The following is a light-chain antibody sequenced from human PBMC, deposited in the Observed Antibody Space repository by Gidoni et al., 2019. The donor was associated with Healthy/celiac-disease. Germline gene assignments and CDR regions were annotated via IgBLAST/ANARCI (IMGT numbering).Light chain of an antibody. CDR2: AAS. J-gene: IGKJ3*01. CDR1: QGISSD. Sequence: DIQLTQSPSFLSASVGDRVTSTCRASQGISSDLAWYQQKPGKAPKLLIYAASTLQGGVPSRFSGSGSGTEFTLTISSLQPEDFATYSCQQLSSSPLTFGPGTKVDIK. CDR3: QQLSSSPLT. V-gene: IGKV1-9*01.